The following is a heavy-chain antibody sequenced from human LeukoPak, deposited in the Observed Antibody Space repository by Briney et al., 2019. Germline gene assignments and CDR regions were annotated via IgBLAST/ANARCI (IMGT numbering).Heavy chain of an antibody. D-gene: IGHD4-11*01. CDR1: GGSISSSSYY. CDR2: IYYSGST. Sequence: PSETLSLTFNVSGGSISSSSYYWGWIRQPPGKGLEWIGSIYYSGSTYYNPSLKSRVTISVDTSKNQFSLKLSSVTAADTAVYYCANYHDYSNFQGAYYLDHWGQGTLVTVSS. V-gene: IGHV4-39*01. J-gene: IGHJ4*02. CDR3: ANYHDYSNFQGAYYLDH.